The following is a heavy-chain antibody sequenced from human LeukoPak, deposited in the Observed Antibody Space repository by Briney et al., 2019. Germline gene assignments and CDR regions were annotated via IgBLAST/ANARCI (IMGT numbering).Heavy chain of an antibody. CDR3: ARRRELTGDEDY. V-gene: IGHV1-8*01. Sequence: ASVKVSCKASGYTFTSYDINWVRQATGQGLEWMGWMNPNSGNTGYAQKFQGRVTMTRNTSISTAYMELSSLRSEDTAVYYCARRRELTGDEDYWGQGTLVTVSS. J-gene: IGHJ4*02. CDR1: GYTFTSYD. D-gene: IGHD7-27*01. CDR2: MNPNSGNT.